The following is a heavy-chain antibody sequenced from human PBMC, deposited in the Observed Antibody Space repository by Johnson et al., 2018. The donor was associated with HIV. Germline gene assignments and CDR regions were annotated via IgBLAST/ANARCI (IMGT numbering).Heavy chain of an antibody. D-gene: IGHD6-13*01. CDR1: GFTFSSYG. V-gene: IGHV3-33*06. CDR3: AKDLYSSSWTNDAFDI. J-gene: IGHJ3*02. Sequence: QMQLVESGGGVVQPGRSLRLSCAASGFTFSSYGMHWVRQAPGKGLEWVAVIWYDGTNRYYGDSVKGRFTISRDNSKNTVYLQMNGLRAEDTAVYHCAKDLYSSSWTNDAFDIWGQGTMVTVSS. CDR2: IWYDGTNR.